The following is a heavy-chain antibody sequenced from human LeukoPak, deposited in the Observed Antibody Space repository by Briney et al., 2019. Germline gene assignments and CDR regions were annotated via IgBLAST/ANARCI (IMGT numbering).Heavy chain of an antibody. D-gene: IGHD3-22*01. CDR2: ISGSGGST. V-gene: IGHV3-23*01. J-gene: IGHJ4*02. CDR3: AKDYSSGCYYDY. Sequence: GGSLRLSCAPSGLTFSSYAMSWVRNAPGKGLEWVSAISGSGGSTYYADSVKGRFTISRDNSKNTLYLQMNSLSAEDTAVYYCAKDYSSGCYYDYWGQGTLVTVSS. CDR1: GLTFSSYA.